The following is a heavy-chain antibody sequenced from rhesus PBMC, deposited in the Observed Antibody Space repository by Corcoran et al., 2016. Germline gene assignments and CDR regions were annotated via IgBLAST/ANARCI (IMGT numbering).Heavy chain of an antibody. V-gene: IGHV2-95*01. CDR1: GFSLSTSGLG. J-gene: IGHJ4*01. D-gene: IGHD3-16*01. CDR3: ARDLGVGTFDH. CDR2: IYWSDSK. Sequence: QVTLKASDPALVTATQTLTPTCTFSGFSLSTSGLGVDGIRQPPGKALEWLASIYWSDSKYYNTSLKSRLSISKDTSKNQLVLRMTNMDPVDTAAYYCARDLGVGTFDHGGQGVLVTVSS.